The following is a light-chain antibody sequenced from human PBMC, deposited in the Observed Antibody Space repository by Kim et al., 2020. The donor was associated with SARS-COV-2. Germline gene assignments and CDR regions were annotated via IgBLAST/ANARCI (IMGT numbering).Light chain of an antibody. CDR3: QAWDSSTEV. J-gene: IGLJ2*01. CDR1: KLGDKY. CDR2: QDS. V-gene: IGLV3-1*01. Sequence: SYELTQPPSVSVSPGQTASITCSGDKLGDKYACWYQQKPGQSPVLVIYQDSKRPSGIPERFSGSNSGNTATLTISGTQAMDEDDYYCQAWDSSTEVFGGGTQLTVL.